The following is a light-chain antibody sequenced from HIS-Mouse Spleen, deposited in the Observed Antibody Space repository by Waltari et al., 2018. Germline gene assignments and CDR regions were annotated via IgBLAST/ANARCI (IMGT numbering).Light chain of an antibody. CDR3: QGWDSSSDHVV. J-gene: IGLJ2*01. CDR1: NIGSKS. Sequence: SYVLTQPPSVSVAPGKTARITCGGNNIGSKSVHWYQQKPGQAPVLVVYDGRDRPSGVPERFSGSNSGNTAALTISRVEAGDEADYYCQGWDSSSDHVVFGGGTKLTVL. V-gene: IGLV3-21*03. CDR2: DGR.